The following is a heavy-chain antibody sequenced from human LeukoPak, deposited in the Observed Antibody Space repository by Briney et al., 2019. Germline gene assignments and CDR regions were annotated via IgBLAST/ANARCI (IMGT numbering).Heavy chain of an antibody. CDR3: ARVGGVCTSGWCSYGMDV. V-gene: IGHV3-48*03. CDR1: GFTFSTYE. CDR2: ISSSATTT. J-gene: IGHJ6*02. D-gene: IGHD6-19*01. Sequence: GGSLRLSCQASGFTFSTYEINWVRQAPGKGLEWVSYISSSATTTYYADSLKGGFTISRDNAKNSRYLQMNSLRAEDAAVYYCARVGGVCTSGWCSYGMDVWGQGTTVTVSS.